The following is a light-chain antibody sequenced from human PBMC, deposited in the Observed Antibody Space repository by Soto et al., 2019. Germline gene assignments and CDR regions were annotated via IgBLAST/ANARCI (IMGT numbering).Light chain of an antibody. CDR2: WAS. V-gene: IGKV4-1*01. Sequence: MVLTQSSATMAVSLGERATINCKSSQSLLYKSYNKNHLAGYQQKPGQSPRLLVYWASTRESGVPDRFSGSGSGTDFTLIIDCLQAEDGALYFCQQYFDPPWPFGQVAKADIK. J-gene: IGKJ1*01. CDR3: QQYFDPPWP. CDR1: QSLLYKSYNKNH.